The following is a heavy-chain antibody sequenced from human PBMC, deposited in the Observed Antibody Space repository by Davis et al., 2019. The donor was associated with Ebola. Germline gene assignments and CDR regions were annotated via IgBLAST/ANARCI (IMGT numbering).Heavy chain of an antibody. CDR3: TRGWLRGWFDP. CDR2: TYYNSKWYS. CDR1: ADSVSINSAG. D-gene: IGHD5-12*01. V-gene: IGHV6-1*01. Sequence: PSETLSLTCAISADSVSINSAGWNWIRQSPSRGLEWLGRTYYNSKWYSDYATSVRGRITINADTSGNKFYLQLNSVTPDDTAVYYCTRGWLRGWFDPWGQGTQVIVSS. J-gene: IGHJ5*02.